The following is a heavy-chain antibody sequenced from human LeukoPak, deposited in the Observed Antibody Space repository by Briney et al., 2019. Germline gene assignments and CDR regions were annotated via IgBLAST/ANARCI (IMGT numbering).Heavy chain of an antibody. J-gene: IGHJ4*02. V-gene: IGHV2-5*01. CDR1: GFSLSTSGVG. Sequence: SGPTLVNPTQTLTLTCTFSGFSLSTSGVGVGWIRQPPGKALEWLALIYWNDDKRYSPSLKSRLTITKDTSKNQVVLTMTNMDPVDTATYYCAHRRGGRYYDNSGYRTPGFDYWGQGTLVTVSS. CDR3: AHRRGGRYYDNSGYRTPGFDY. CDR2: IYWNDDK. D-gene: IGHD3-22*01.